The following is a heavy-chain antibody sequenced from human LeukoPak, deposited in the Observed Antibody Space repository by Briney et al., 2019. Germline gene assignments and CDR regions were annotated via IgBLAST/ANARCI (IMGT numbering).Heavy chain of an antibody. Sequence: SETLSLTCAVYGVSFSGYYWSWLRQPPGKGLEWLGEINHSGSTNYNPSLQSRVTISVDTSKNQFSLKLSSVTAADTAVYYCAEFNTVDYWGQRTLVTVSS. CDR3: AEFNTVDY. J-gene: IGHJ4*02. D-gene: IGHD2-8*02. CDR2: INHSGST. CDR1: GVSFSGYY. V-gene: IGHV4-34*01.